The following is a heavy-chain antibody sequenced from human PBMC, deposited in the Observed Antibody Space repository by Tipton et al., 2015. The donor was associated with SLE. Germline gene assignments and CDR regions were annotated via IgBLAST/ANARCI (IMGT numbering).Heavy chain of an antibody. V-gene: IGHV4-31*03. Sequence: LSCTVSGGSISSGGYYWSWIRQHPGKGLEWIGYIYYSGSTYYNPSLKSRVTISVDTSKNQFSLKLSSVTAADTAVYYCARDLDDSHAFDIWGQGTMVTVSS. CDR3: ARDLDDSHAFDI. CDR1: GGSISSGGYY. CDR2: IYYSGST. J-gene: IGHJ3*02. D-gene: IGHD3/OR15-3a*01.